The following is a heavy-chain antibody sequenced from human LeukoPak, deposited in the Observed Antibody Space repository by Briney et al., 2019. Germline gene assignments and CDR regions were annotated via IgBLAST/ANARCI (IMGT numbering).Heavy chain of an antibody. CDR1: GYTFTSYH. V-gene: IGHV1-69*13. D-gene: IGHD2/OR15-2a*01. J-gene: IGHJ4*02. CDR2: IIPIFGTA. Sequence: SVKVSCKASGYTFTSYHLHWVRQAPGQGLEWMGGIIPIFGTANYAQKFQGRVTITADESTSTAYMELSSLRSEDTAVYYCARGGIYDSTDYWGQGTLVTVSS. CDR3: ARGGIYDSTDY.